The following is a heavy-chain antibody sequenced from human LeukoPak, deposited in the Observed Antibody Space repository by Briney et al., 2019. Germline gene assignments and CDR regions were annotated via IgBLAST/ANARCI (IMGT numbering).Heavy chain of an antibody. J-gene: IGHJ4*02. CDR3: ASGRTDIVVVPATLRNYYFDY. V-gene: IGHV1-69*06. Sequence: SVKVSCKASGGTFSSYDISWVRQAPGQGLEWMGGIMPISGTANYAQKFQGRVTITADKPTNTAYMELSSLRSEDTAVYYCASGRTDIVVVPATLRNYYFDYWGQGTLVTVSS. CDR1: GGTFSSYD. CDR2: IMPISGTA. D-gene: IGHD2-2*01.